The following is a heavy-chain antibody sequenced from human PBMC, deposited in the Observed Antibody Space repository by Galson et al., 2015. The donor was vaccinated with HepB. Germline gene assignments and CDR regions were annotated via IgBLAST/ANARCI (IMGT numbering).Heavy chain of an antibody. V-gene: IGHV3-30*04. D-gene: IGHD1-1*01. CDR2: ISGDGKTT. CDR1: EFSFTTYN. J-gene: IGHJ4*02. CDR3: ARDFNWNYDY. Sequence: SLRLSCAASEFSFTTYNMHWVRQGPVKGLEWLAIISGDGKTTFYADSVRGRFTISRDNSKNTLFLQMHSLRPEDTAVYYCARDFNWNYDYWGQGTLVTVSS.